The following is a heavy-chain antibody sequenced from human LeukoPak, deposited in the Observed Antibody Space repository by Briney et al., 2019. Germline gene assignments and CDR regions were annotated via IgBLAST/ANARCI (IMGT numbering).Heavy chain of an antibody. V-gene: IGHV3-23*01. Sequence: GGSLRLSCVASGFTFSSYAMSWVRQAPGKGLEWVSGISGSGGSTYYADSVKGRLTISRDTSKNTLYLQMNSLRAEDTAVYYCANSGNYYDSSGHDYWGQGTLVTVSS. CDR3: ANSGNYYDSSGHDY. D-gene: IGHD3-22*01. CDR1: GFTFSSYA. J-gene: IGHJ4*02. CDR2: ISGSGGST.